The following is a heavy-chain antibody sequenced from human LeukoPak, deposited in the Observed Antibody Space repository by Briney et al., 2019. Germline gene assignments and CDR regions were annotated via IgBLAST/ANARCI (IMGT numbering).Heavy chain of an antibody. CDR2: FDPEDGET. CDR1: GYTLTELS. Sequence: ASVKVSCKVSGYTLTELSMHWVRQAPGKGLGWMGGFDPEDGETIYAQKFQGRVTMTEDTSTDTAYMELSSLRSEDTAVYYCATVFIYRIAAAGNYWGQGTLVTVSS. V-gene: IGHV1-24*01. D-gene: IGHD6-13*01. CDR3: ATVFIYRIAAAGNY. J-gene: IGHJ4*02.